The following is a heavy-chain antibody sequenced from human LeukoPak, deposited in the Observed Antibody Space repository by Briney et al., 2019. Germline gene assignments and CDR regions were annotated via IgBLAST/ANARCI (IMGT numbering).Heavy chain of an antibody. CDR2: ISYDGSNK. J-gene: IGHJ5*02. D-gene: IGHD5-18*01. Sequence: GRSLRLSCAASGFTFSSYAMHWVRQAPGKGLGGWAVISYDGSNKYYADSVKGRFTISRDNSKNTLYLQMNSLRAEDTAVYYCTSPREVDTAMEPPWGQGTLVTVSS. CDR3: TSPREVDTAMEPP. V-gene: IGHV3-30-3*01. CDR1: GFTFSSYA.